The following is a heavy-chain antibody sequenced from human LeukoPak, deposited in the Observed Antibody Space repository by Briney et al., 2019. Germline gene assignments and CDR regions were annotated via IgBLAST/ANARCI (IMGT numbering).Heavy chain of an antibody. CDR2: IYYSGST. V-gene: IGHV4-59*01. CDR1: GGSISSYY. Sequence: SETLSLTCTVSGGSISSYYWSWIRQPPGKGLEWIGYIYYSGSTNYNPSLKSRVTISVDTSKNQFSLKLRSVTAADTAVYYCARFPGYYYDSSGYNDAFDIWGQGTMVTVSS. J-gene: IGHJ3*02. CDR3: ARFPGYYYDSSGYNDAFDI. D-gene: IGHD3-22*01.